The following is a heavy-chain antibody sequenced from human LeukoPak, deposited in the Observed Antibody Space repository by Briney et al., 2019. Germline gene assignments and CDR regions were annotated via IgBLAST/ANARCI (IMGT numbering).Heavy chain of an antibody. J-gene: IGHJ4*02. V-gene: IGHV3-9*01. D-gene: IGHD3-10*01. Sequence: GRSLRLSCAASGFTFYDYAMHWVRHAPGKGLEWVSGISWNSGSIGYADSVKGLFTISRDNAKNSLYLQMNSLRAEDTALYYCAKDMSWFREGPFDYWGQGTLVTVSS. CDR3: AKDMSWFREGPFDY. CDR2: ISWNSGSI. CDR1: GFTFYDYA.